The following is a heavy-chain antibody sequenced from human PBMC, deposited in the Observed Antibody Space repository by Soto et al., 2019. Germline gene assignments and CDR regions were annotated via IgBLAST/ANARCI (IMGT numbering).Heavy chain of an antibody. Sequence: GGSLRLSCSGSGFTFANFAMSWVRQAPGGGLEWVSGISASGGSTYYADSVEGRFTISRDNFRDTLSLHMSGLRVEDTAIYYCAKDPNGNYVGGFEMCGQGTLVTVPS. CDR2: ISASGGST. CDR3: AKDPNGNYVGGFEM. CDR1: GFTFANFA. D-gene: IGHD4-4*01. J-gene: IGHJ3*02. V-gene: IGHV3-23*01.